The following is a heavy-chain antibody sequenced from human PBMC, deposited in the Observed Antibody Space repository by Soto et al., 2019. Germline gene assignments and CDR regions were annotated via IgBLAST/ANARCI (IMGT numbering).Heavy chain of an antibody. CDR1: GGSFSGYY. J-gene: IGHJ4*02. CDR3: ARVTTSSSSPLPAGAHDDY. CDR2: INHSGST. V-gene: IGHV4-34*01. Sequence: QVQLQQWGAGLLKPSETLSLTCAVYGGSFSGYYWSWIRQPPGKGLEWIGEINHSGSTNYNPSLRSRVTISVDTSNNQFSLKLSSVTAAETAVYYCARVTTSSSSPLPAGAHDDYWGQGTLVTVSS. D-gene: IGHD6-6*01.